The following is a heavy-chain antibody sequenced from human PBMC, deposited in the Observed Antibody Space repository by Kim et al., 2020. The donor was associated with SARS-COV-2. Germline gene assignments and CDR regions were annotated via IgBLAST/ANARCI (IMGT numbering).Heavy chain of an antibody. J-gene: IGHJ4*02. V-gene: IGHV3-43*02. Sequence: GGSLRLSCAASGFTFYDYAMHWVRQAPGKGLEWVSLISGDGGSTYYADSVKGRFTISRDNSKNSLYLQMNSLRTEDTALYYCAKDSDVDTLSWVGHDYWGQGTLVTVSS. CDR2: ISGDGGST. CDR1: GFTFYDYA. D-gene: IGHD5-18*01. CDR3: AKDSDVDTLSWVGHDY.